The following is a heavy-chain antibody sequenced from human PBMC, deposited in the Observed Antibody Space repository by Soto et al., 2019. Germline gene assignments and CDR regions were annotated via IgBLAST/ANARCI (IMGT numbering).Heavy chain of an antibody. CDR1: GFTFSSYS. CDR2: ISSSSSYI. CDR3: ARGAKYCSGGSCYSDY. J-gene: IGHJ4*02. D-gene: IGHD2-15*01. V-gene: IGHV3-21*01. Sequence: EVQLVESGGGLAKPGGSLRLSCAASGFTFSSYSMNWVRQAPGKGLEWVSSISSSSSYIYYADSVKGRFTISRDNAKNSLYLQMNRLRADDTAVYYCARGAKYCSGGSCYSDYWGQGTLVTVSS.